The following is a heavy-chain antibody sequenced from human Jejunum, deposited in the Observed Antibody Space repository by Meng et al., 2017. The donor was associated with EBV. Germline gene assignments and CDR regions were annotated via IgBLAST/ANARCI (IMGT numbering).Heavy chain of an antibody. Sequence: QSSPELVKPSQTLQLACPISRDSDYSNSAAWNWIRQYPSRGLEWLGRTYYRSKWYNDYAQSVKSRLTINPDTSKNQVSLQLNSVTPEDTAVYFCARETTGGYYFDYWGQGTLVTGSS. CDR2: TYYRSKWYN. CDR3: ARETTGGYYFDY. V-gene: IGHV6-1*01. J-gene: IGHJ4*02. D-gene: IGHD1-1*01. CDR1: RDSDYSNSAA.